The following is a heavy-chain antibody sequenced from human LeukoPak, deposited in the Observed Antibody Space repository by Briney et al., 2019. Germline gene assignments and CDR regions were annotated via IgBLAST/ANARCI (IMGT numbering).Heavy chain of an antibody. J-gene: IGHJ4*02. D-gene: IGHD2-21*02. CDR2: ISYDGSNK. Sequence: GGSLRLSCEASGFTFNTYAMHWVRQALGKGLEWVAVISYDGSNKYYADSVKGRFTISRDNSKNTLYLQMNSLRAEDTAVYYCAKDLGIVVVTATLDYWGQGTLVTVSS. CDR1: GFTFNTYA. CDR3: AKDLGIVVVTATLDY. V-gene: IGHV3-30*18.